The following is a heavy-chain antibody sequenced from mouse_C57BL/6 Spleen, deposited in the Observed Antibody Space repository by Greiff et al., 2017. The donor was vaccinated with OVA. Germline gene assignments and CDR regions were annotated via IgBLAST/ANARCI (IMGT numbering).Heavy chain of an antibody. D-gene: IGHD1-1*01. Sequence: VKLMESGPGLVAPSQSLSITCTVSGFSLTSYGVHWVRQPPGKGLEWLVVIWSDGSTTYNSALISRLSISKANSKSQVFLQMNRLQTDDTAMYYGARHLYYYGGSPYAMDYWGQGTSVTVSS. V-gene: IGHV2-6-1*01. CDR3: ARHLYYYGGSPYAMDY. J-gene: IGHJ4*01. CDR1: GFSLTSYG. CDR2: IWSDGST.